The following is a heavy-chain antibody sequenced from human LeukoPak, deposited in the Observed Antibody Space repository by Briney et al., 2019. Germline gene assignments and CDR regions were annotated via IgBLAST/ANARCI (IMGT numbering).Heavy chain of an antibody. CDR3: AREWDPIGYYDSGGYLLD. Sequence: GGSLRLSCAVSGFTFSSYWMHWVRQAPGKGLVWVSRINSDGSSTSYADSVKGRFTISRDNAKNTLFLQMNSLRAEDTAVYYCAREWDPIGYYDSGGYLLDWGQGTLVTVSS. CDR1: GFTFSSYW. D-gene: IGHD3-22*01. J-gene: IGHJ4*02. V-gene: IGHV3-74*01. CDR2: INSDGSST.